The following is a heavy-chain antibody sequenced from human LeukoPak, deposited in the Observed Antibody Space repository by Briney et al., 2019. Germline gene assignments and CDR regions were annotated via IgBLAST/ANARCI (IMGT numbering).Heavy chain of an antibody. D-gene: IGHD1-26*01. V-gene: IGHV4-59*01. Sequence: SETLSLTCTVSGGSISSYYWSWIRQPAGKGLEWIGYIYYSGSTNYNPSLKSRVTISVDTSKNQFSLKLSSVTAADTAVYYCARGVYSGSYYPPWFDPWGQGTLVTVSS. CDR1: GGSISSYY. CDR3: ARGVYSGSYYPPWFDP. J-gene: IGHJ5*02. CDR2: IYYSGST.